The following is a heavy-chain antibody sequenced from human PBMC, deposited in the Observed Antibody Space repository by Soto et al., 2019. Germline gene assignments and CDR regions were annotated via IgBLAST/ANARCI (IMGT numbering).Heavy chain of an antibody. V-gene: IGHV1-8*01. J-gene: IGHJ4*02. Sequence: GASVKVSCKASGYTFTSYDINWVRQATGQGLEWMGWMNPNSGNTGYAQKFQGRVTMTRNTSISTAYMELSSLRSEDTAVYYCATGGDILTGPDYFDYWGQGTLVTVSS. D-gene: IGHD3-9*01. CDR1: GYTFTSYD. CDR3: ATGGDILTGPDYFDY. CDR2: MNPNSGNT.